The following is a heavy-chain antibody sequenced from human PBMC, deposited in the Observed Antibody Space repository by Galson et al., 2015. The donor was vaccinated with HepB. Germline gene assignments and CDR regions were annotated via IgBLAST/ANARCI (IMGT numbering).Heavy chain of an antibody. D-gene: IGHD4-17*01. CDR1: GFTFSSYW. J-gene: IGHJ3*02. CDR2: IKEDGSEK. Sequence: SLRLSCAASGFTFSSYWMSWVRQAPGKGLEWVANIKEDGSEKYYVDSVKGRFTISRDNAKNSLYLHMNSLRAEDTAVYYCARAPYGDFDAFDIWGQGTMVTVSS. CDR3: ARAPYGDFDAFDI. V-gene: IGHV3-7*03.